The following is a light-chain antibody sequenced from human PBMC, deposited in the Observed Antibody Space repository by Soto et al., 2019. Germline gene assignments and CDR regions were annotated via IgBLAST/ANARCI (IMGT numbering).Light chain of an antibody. CDR3: QQYKVYSGT. J-gene: IGKJ1*01. CDR2: DAS. CDR1: QSISTW. V-gene: IGKV1-5*01. Sequence: QMTKTTSTLSASVGDRVTITCRATQSISTWLAWYQQKPGKAPKLLFYDASTLESGVPSRFSGSGSGTEFTLTVSSLRPEDFATYYCQQYKVYSGTFGHGTKVDI.